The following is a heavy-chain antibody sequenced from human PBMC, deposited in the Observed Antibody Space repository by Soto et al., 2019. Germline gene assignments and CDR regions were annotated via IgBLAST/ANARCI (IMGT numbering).Heavy chain of an antibody. CDR2: INHSGST. J-gene: IGHJ4*02. V-gene: IGHV4-34*01. CDR3: ARFVVVPAATGFDLSGVREYYFDY. D-gene: IGHD2-2*01. Sequence: QVQLQQWGAGLLKPSETLSLTCAVYGGSFSGYYWSWIRQPPGKGLEWIGEINHSGSTNYNPSLKSRVTISVDTSKNQFSLKLSSVTAADTAVYYCARFVVVPAATGFDLSGVREYYFDYWGQGTLVTVSS. CDR1: GGSFSGYY.